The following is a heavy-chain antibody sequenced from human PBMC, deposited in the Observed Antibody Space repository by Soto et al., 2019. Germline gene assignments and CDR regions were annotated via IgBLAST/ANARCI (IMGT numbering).Heavy chain of an antibody. CDR2: VYYSGST. V-gene: IGHV4-39*01. CDR1: GGSVGSSSYY. D-gene: IGHD3-9*01. CDR3: GRLEGLATISYYFDY. Sequence: SGTLPLTCTVSGGSVGSSSYYWGWVRQPPRKGLEWIGSVYYSGSTYYNPSLESRVTISVDKSKNQFSLKRMSLSATDTAVYYCGRLEGLATISYYFDYWGQGALVTVSS. J-gene: IGHJ4*02.